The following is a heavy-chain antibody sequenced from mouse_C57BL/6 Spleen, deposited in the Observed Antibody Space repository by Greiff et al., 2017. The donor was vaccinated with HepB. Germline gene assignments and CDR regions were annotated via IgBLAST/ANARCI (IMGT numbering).Heavy chain of an antibody. Sequence: EVQLQESGPGMVKPSQSLSLTCTVTGYSITSGYDWHWIRHFPGNKLEWMGYISYSGSTNYNPSLKSRISITHDTSKNHFFLKLNSVTTEDTATYDCARGDYGNSAWFAYWGQGTLVTVSA. J-gene: IGHJ3*01. CDR1: GYSITSGYD. D-gene: IGHD2-1*01. CDR2: ISYSGST. CDR3: ARGDYGNSAWFAY. V-gene: IGHV3-1*01.